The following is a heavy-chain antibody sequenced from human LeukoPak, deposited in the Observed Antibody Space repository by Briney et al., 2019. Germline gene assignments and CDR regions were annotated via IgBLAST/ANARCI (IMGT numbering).Heavy chain of an antibody. CDR3: AKEEEAADYDILTGPDDYFDY. CDR2: IRYVRSNK. V-gene: IGHV3-30*02. Sequence: GGSLRLSCAASGFTLSSYGMHGVRPARGKGLAWVAFIRYVRSNKYYADSVKGRFTISRDNSKTALYLQMNSLRAEDTAVYYGAKEEEAADYDILTGPDDYFDYWGQGTLVTVSS. CDR1: GFTLSSYG. D-gene: IGHD3-9*01. J-gene: IGHJ4*02.